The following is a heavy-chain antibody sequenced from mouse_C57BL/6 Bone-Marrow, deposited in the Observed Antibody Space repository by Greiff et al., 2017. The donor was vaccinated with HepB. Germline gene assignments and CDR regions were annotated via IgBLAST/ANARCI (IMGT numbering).Heavy chain of an antibody. CDR2: IDPSDSYT. V-gene: IGHV1-59*01. J-gene: IGHJ1*03. Sequence: QVQLQQSGAELVRPGTSVKLSCKASGYTFTSYWMHWVKQRPGQGLEWIGVIDPSDSYTNYNQKFKGKATLTVDTSSSTAYMQLSSLTSEDSAVYYCARVLTGYWYFDVWGTGTTVTVSS. CDR3: ARVLTGYWYFDV. CDR1: GYTFTSYW.